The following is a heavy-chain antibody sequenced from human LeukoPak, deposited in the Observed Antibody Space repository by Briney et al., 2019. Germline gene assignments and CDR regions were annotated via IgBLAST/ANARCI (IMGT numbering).Heavy chain of an antibody. CDR3: ARGGTIDDYYYYYYMDV. V-gene: IGHV4-59*01. CDR1: GCSISSYY. J-gene: IGHJ6*03. Sequence: SETLSLTCTVSGCSISSYYWSWIRQPPGKGLDWIGYIYYSGSTNYNPSLKSRVTISVDTSKNQLSMKLSSVTAADTAVYYCARGGTIDDYYYYYYMDVWGKGTTVTV. D-gene: IGHD3-16*01. CDR2: IYYSGST.